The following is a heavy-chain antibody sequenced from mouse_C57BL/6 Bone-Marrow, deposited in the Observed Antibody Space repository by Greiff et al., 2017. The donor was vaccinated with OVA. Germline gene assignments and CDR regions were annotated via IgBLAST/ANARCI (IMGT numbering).Heavy chain of an antibody. Sequence: VQLKESGPELVKPGASVKLSCKASGYTFTSYDINWVKQRPGQGLEWIGWIYPRDGSTKYNEKFKGKATLTVDTSSSTAYMELHSLTSEDSAVYFCARWFEGVDFDYWGQGTTLTVSS. CDR3: ARWFEGVDFDY. J-gene: IGHJ2*01. V-gene: IGHV1-85*01. D-gene: IGHD1-1*01. CDR2: IYPRDGST. CDR1: GYTFTSYD.